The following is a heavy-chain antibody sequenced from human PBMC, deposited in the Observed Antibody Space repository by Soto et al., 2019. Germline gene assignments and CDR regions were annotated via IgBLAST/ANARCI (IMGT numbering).Heavy chain of an antibody. J-gene: IGHJ4*02. Sequence: VLLQESGPGLLRPSEPLSLTCTVSDDPFRGADYYWSWIRQPLGTGPEWIGYTYYNGDTKYHTALKSRVTMSVDTSKNQFALRLYSVTAADTAVYFCARGPGYVDGWPTFDFWGRGILVTVSS. V-gene: IGHV4-61*08. D-gene: IGHD5-12*01. CDR1: DDPFRGADYY. CDR2: TYYNGDT. CDR3: ARGPGYVDGWPTFDF.